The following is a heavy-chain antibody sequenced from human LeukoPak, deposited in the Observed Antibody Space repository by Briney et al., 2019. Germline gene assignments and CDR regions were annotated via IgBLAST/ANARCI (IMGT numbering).Heavy chain of an antibody. J-gene: IGHJ4*02. V-gene: IGHV4-34*01. Sequence: SETLSLTCAVYGGSFSGYYWSWIRQPPGKGLEWIGEINHSGSTNYNPSLKSRVTISVDTSKNQFSLKLSSVTAADTAVYYCARVGINLDYWGQGTLVTVSS. CDR3: ARVGINLDY. D-gene: IGHD7-27*01. CDR2: INHSGST. CDR1: GGSFSGYY.